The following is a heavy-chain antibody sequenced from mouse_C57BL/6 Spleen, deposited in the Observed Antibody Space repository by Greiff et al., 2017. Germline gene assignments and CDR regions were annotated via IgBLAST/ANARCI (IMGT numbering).Heavy chain of an antibody. V-gene: IGHV1-64*01. Sequence: VQLQQPGAELVKPGASVKLSCKASGYTFTSYWMPWVKQRPGQGLEWIGMIHPNSGSTNYNEKFKSKATLTVDKSSSTAYMQLSSLTSEDSAVYYCARDDGYYPGFAYWGQGTLVTVSA. J-gene: IGHJ3*01. CDR3: ARDDGYYPGFAY. D-gene: IGHD2-3*01. CDR1: GYTFTSYW. CDR2: IHPNSGST.